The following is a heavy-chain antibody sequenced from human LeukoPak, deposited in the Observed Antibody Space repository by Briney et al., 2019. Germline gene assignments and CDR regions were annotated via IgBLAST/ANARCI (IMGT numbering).Heavy chain of an antibody. V-gene: IGHV4-34*01. Sequence: SETLSLTCAVYGGSFSGYYWSWIRQPPGKGLEWIGEINHSGSTNYNPSLKSRVTISVDTSENQFSLKLSSVTAADTAVYYCARVVPAAYDYWGQGTLVTVSS. CDR1: GGSFSGYY. J-gene: IGHJ4*02. CDR2: INHSGST. CDR3: ARVVPAAYDY. D-gene: IGHD2-2*01.